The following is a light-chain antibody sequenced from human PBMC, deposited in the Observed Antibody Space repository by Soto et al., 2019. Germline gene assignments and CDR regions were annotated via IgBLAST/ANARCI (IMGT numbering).Light chain of an antibody. Sequence: EVVLTQSPATLSLSPMGRGTLSCRASQSVNSHLGWYQQQPGQAPRLLIYDASNRATGIPARFSGSGSGTDFTLTISSLEPEDFAVYYCQQRSNWPWAFGQGTKVDIK. CDR3: QQRSNWPWA. CDR2: DAS. V-gene: IGKV3-11*01. J-gene: IGKJ1*01. CDR1: QSVNSH.